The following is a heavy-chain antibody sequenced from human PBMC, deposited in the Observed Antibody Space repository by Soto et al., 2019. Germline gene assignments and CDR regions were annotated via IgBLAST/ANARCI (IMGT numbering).Heavy chain of an antibody. Sequence: PGGSLRLSCAASGFTFSSYSMNWVRQAPGKGLEWVAIISYDGSNTYYADSVKGRFTISRDNSKNTLYLQMNSLRAEDTSVYYCAKEGGLSGSYYISSSYSFDYWGQGTLVTVSS. CDR3: AKEGGLSGSYYISSSYSFDY. J-gene: IGHJ4*02. V-gene: IGHV3-30*18. D-gene: IGHD1-26*01. CDR1: GFTFSSYS. CDR2: ISYDGSNT.